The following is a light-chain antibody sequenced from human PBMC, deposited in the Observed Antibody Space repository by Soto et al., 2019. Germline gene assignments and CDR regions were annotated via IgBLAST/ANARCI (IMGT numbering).Light chain of an antibody. J-gene: IGKJ2*01. Sequence: DIQMTQSPSTLSASVGDRVTITCRASQSISSWLAWYQQKPGKAPKLLIYDASSLESGVPSRFSGSGSGTEFTLTISSVQPDDFATYYCQQYNSYSRTFGQGTKLEIK. CDR2: DAS. V-gene: IGKV1-5*01. CDR1: QSISSW. CDR3: QQYNSYSRT.